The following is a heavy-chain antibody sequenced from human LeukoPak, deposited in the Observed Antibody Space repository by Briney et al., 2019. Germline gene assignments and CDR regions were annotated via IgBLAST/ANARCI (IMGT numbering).Heavy chain of an antibody. CDR3: ARAARYFDWLLYEDY. J-gene: IGHJ4*02. CDR1: GGTFSSYA. D-gene: IGHD3-9*01. Sequence: SVKVSCKASGGTFSSYAISWVRQAPGQGLEWMGGIIPIFGTANYAQKFQGRVTITADKSTSTAYMEPSSLRSEDTAVYYCARAARYFDWLLYEDYWGQGTLVTVSS. CDR2: IIPIFGTA. V-gene: IGHV1-69*06.